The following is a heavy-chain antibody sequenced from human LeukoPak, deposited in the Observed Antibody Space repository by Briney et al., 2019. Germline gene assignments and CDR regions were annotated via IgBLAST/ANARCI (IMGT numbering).Heavy chain of an antibody. D-gene: IGHD6-13*01. CDR1: GFTVSSNY. CDR3: AREMAGAAGPLGAFDI. J-gene: IGHJ3*02. V-gene: IGHV3-53*01. Sequence: GGSLRLSCAASGFTVSSNYMSWVRQAPGKGLEWVSVIYSGGSTYYADSVKGRFTISRDNSKNTLYLQMNSLRAEDTAVYYCAREMAGAAGPLGAFDIWGQGTMVTVSS. CDR2: IYSGGST.